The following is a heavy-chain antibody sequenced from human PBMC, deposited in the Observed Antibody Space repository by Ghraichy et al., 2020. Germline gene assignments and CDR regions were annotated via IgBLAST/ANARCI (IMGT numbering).Heavy chain of an antibody. CDR2: IYYSGST. Sequence: LSLTCTVSGGSISSGGYYWSWIRQHPGKGLEWIGYIYYSGSTYYNPSLKSRVTISVDTSKNQFSLKLSSVTAADTAVYYCAREVLLWFGESNYFDYWGQGTLVTVSS. J-gene: IGHJ4*02. CDR3: AREVLLWFGESNYFDY. D-gene: IGHD3-10*01. CDR1: GGSISSGGYY. V-gene: IGHV4-31*03.